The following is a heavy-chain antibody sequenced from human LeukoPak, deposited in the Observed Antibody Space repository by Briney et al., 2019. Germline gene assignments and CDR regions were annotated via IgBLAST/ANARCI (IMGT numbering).Heavy chain of an antibody. CDR1: GFTFSSYS. D-gene: IGHD6-19*01. Sequence: PGGSLRLSCAASGFTFSSYSMNWVRQAPGKGLEWVSSISSRSSHIYCADSVKGRFTTSRDNAKNSLYLQMNSLRAEDTAVYYCAREYSSGWYYFDYWGQGTLATVSS. CDR3: AREYSSGWYYFDY. V-gene: IGHV3-21*01. CDR2: ISSRSSHI. J-gene: IGHJ4*02.